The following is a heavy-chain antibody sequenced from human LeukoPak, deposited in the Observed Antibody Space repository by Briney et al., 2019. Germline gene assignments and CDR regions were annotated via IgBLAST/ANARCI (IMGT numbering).Heavy chain of an antibody. Sequence: PGGSLRLSCAASGFTFSDYYMSWIRQAPGKGLEWVSYISSSGSTIYYADSVKGRFTISRDNAKNSLYLQMNSLRAEDTAVYYCAKDRYSGSYLQSGPCAHWGQGTLVTVSS. CDR1: GFTFSDYY. CDR3: AKDRYSGSYLQSGPCAH. J-gene: IGHJ4*02. V-gene: IGHV3-11*04. CDR2: ISSSGSTI. D-gene: IGHD1-26*01.